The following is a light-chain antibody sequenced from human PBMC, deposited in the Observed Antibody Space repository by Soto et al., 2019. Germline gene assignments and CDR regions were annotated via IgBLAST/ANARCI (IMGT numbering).Light chain of an antibody. CDR1: SSDFGGYNY. CDR2: EVS. J-gene: IGLJ1*01. Sequence: QSALTQPASVSGSPGQSITISCTGTSSDFGGYNYVSWYQQHPGKAPKFMIYEVSHRPSGVSNLFSGSKSGNTASLTISGLQAEDEDDYYGSSYTSSSTRVFGTGTKLTVL. CDR3: SSYTSSSTRV. V-gene: IGLV2-14*01.